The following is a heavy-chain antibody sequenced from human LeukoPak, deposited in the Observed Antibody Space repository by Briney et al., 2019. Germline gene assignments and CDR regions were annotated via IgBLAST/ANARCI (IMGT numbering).Heavy chain of an antibody. Sequence: GESLKISCKGSGYSFTSYWIGWVRQMPGKGLEWRGIIYPGDSDTRYSPSFQGQVTISAEKSISTAYLQWSSPKASDTAMYYCARQRVDCSGGSCRYFDYWGQGTLVTVSS. CDR2: IYPGDSDT. CDR3: ARQRVDCSGGSCRYFDY. V-gene: IGHV5-51*01. CDR1: GYSFTSYW. D-gene: IGHD2-15*01. J-gene: IGHJ4*01.